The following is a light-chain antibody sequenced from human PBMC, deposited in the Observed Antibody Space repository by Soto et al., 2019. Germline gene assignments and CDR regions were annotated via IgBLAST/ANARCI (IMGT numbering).Light chain of an antibody. Sequence: VLPQSPGSLSLSPGDTLSLSCRASQSLTCTSVAWYQQKLGQAPRLLIFAAYVRPTGVPDRFSGSGSGTDFTLTISRLEPEDSAVYFCQQYVVSPWTFGEGTKVEIK. CDR3: QQYVVSPWT. CDR2: AAY. J-gene: IGKJ1*01. V-gene: IGKV3-20*01. CDR1: QSLTCTS.